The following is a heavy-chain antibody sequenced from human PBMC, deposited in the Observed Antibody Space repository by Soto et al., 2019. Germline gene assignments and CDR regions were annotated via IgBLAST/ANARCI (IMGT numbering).Heavy chain of an antibody. CDR3: ARNRADSIVGTTDPDAFDI. V-gene: IGHV4-28*01. CDR1: GYSISSSNW. J-gene: IGHJ3*02. Sequence: SETLSLTCAVSGYSISSSNWWCFIRQPPGEGLEWIGYIHYSGSDYYNPSLKSRVTMSVDTSKNQFSLKLTSVTAVDTAVYYCARNRADSIVGTTDPDAFDIWGQGTMVTVSS. D-gene: IGHD1-26*01. CDR2: IHYSGSD.